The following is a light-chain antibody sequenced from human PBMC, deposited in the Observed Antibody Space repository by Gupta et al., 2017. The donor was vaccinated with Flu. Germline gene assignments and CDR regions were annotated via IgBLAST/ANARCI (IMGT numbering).Light chain of an antibody. CDR1: QSVGVN. V-gene: IGKV3-15*01. CDR3: QQYNNWPPLT. Sequence: EVVMTQSPATLSVFPGERVTLSCRASQSVGVNLAWYQQRPGQAPRLLMSGASIRDPGIPARFSGSGSGTEFTLTIDSRQSEDFAIYYCQQYNNWPPLTFGHGTKVDSK. J-gene: IGKJ3*01. CDR2: GAS.